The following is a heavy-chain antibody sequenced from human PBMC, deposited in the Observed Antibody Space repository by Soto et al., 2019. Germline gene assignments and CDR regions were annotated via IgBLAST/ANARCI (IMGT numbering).Heavy chain of an antibody. CDR2: INGGNGNT. J-gene: IGHJ6*02. V-gene: IGHV1-3*01. CDR3: ARVKGMEENYYYYGMDV. D-gene: IGHD1-1*01. CDR1: GYGFSTHS. Sequence: ASVKVSCTASGYGFSTHSVHWVRQSPGQGLEWMGWINGGNGNTKYSQKFRDRVTITRDASASTGYMELSSLRSEDTAVYYCARVKGMEENYYYYGMDVSGQGSTITVSS.